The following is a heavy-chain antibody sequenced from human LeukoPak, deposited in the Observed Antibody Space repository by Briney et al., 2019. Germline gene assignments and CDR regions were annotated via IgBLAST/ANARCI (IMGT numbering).Heavy chain of an antibody. D-gene: IGHD3-3*02. J-gene: IGHJ4*02. CDR3: TQTKIGFLEWFIFDY. CDR2: IRSKAYGGTT. CDR1: GFTFGDYA. Sequence: QPGRSLRLSCTASGFTFGDYAMSWVRQAPGKGLEWVGFIRSKAYGGTTEYAASVKGRFTISRDDSKSIAYLQMNSLKTEDTAVYYCTQTKIGFLEWFIFDYWGQGTLVTVSS. V-gene: IGHV3-49*04.